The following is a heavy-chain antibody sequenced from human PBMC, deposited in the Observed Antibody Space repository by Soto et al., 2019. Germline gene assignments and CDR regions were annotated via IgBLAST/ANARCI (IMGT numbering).Heavy chain of an antibody. V-gene: IGHV3-30*18. J-gene: IGHJ5*02. CDR3: AKDGRGPYSSSWSDWFDP. CDR2: ISYDGSNK. Sequence: QVQLVESGGGVVQPGRSLRLSCAASGFTFSSYGMHWVRQGPGKGLEWVAVISYDGSNKYYADSVKGRFTIPKDNSKNTLYQQMNGLRAEDTAVYYCAKDGRGPYSSSWSDWFDPWGQGTLVTVSS. D-gene: IGHD6-13*01. CDR1: GFTFSSYG.